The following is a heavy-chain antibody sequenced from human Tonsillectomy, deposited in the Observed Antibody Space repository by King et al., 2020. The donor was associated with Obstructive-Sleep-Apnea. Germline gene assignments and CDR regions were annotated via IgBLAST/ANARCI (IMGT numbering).Heavy chain of an antibody. CDR2: INPNNGNT. Sequence: VQLVESGAEVKKPGASVKVSCKASGYTFTSYGMSWLRQAPGQGLEWMGWINPNNGNTDYAEKLHGRVTMTTDTSTGTAYMELRSLRSDDTALYYCARIGGGLGWYFDLWGRGTLVTVSS. D-gene: IGHD3-10*01. CDR3: ARIGGGLGWYFDL. V-gene: IGHV1-18*04. J-gene: IGHJ2*01. CDR1: GYTFTSYG.